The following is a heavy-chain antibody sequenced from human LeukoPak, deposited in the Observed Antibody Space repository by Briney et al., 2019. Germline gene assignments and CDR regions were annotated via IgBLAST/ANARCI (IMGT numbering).Heavy chain of an antibody. CDR1: GFTFSSYA. Sequence: GGSLRLSCAASGFTFSSYAMSWVRQAPGKGLEWVSTISGSSGVTYYADFVKGRFTISRATSKNTLYVQMNSLRAEDTAVYYCARASGYFDTSGYYFSYFDYWGQGTLVTVSS. J-gene: IGHJ4*02. CDR3: ARASGYFDTSGYYFSYFDY. V-gene: IGHV3-23*01. D-gene: IGHD3-22*01. CDR2: ISGSSGVT.